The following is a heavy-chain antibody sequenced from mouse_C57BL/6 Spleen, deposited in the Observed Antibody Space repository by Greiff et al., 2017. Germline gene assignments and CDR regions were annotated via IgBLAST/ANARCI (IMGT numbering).Heavy chain of an antibody. D-gene: IGHD1-1*01. CDR1: GYAFSSSW. Sequence: VHLVESGPELVKPGASVKISCKASGYAFSSSWMNWVKQRPGKGLEWIGRIYPGDGDTNYNGKFKGKATLTADKSSSTAYMQLSSLTSEDSAVYFCAREATTVVPGYYFDYWGQGTTLTVSS. CDR2: IYPGDGDT. J-gene: IGHJ2*01. CDR3: AREATTVVPGYYFDY. V-gene: IGHV1-82*01.